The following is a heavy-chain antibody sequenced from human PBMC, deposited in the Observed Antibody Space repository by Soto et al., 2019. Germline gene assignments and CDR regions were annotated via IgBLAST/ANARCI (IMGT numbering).Heavy chain of an antibody. CDR1: GFICSSYD. J-gene: IGHJ3*02. Sequence: GESLKISCAASGFICSSYDMSWVRQAPGKGLEWVSTILIDGRTFYVDSVKGRFTISRDSSKNTVYLQMNSLTAGDTALYYCAKATATGGGAFDICGQGTMATVSS. CDR3: AKATATGGGAFDI. V-gene: IGHV3-23*01. CDR2: ILIDGRT. D-gene: IGHD2-8*02.